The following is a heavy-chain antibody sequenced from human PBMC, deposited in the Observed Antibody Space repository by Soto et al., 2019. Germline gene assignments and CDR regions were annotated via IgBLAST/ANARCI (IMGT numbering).Heavy chain of an antibody. Sequence: SETLSLTCTVSGVSVSNGNYYWSWIRQSPGKGLEWIGYVYYTGATYYNPSLKSRVTISVDRSKNQFSLKLSSVTAADTAVYYCARIGGYYYDSSGFLFDPWGQGTLVTVSS. CDR2: VYYTGAT. CDR1: GVSVSNGNYY. D-gene: IGHD3-22*01. V-gene: IGHV4-61*01. CDR3: ARIGGYYYDSSGFLFDP. J-gene: IGHJ5*02.